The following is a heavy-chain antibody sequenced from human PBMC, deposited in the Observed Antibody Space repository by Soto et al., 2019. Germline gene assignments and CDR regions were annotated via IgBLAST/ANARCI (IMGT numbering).Heavy chain of an antibody. CDR2: IYHSGST. CDR3: ASALYCSGGSCSFDP. CDR1: GGSISSSSYY. Sequence: SETLSLTCTVSGGSISSSSYYWGWIRQPPGKGLEWIGEIYHSGSTNYNPSLKSRVTISMDTSKNQFSLKLTSVTAADTAVYYCASALYCSGGSCSFDPWGQGTLVTVSS. D-gene: IGHD2-15*01. J-gene: IGHJ5*02. V-gene: IGHV4-39*07.